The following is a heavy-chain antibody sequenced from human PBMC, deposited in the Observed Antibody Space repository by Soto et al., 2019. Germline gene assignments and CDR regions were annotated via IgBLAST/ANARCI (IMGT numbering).Heavy chain of an antibody. CDR1: GGSISSYY. CDR3: ARHLLHRSGYPLGNIDY. V-gene: IGHV4-59*08. CDR2: IYYSGST. D-gene: IGHD5-12*01. Sequence: SETLSLTCTASGGSISSYYWSWIRQPPGKGLEWIGYIYYSGSTNYSPSLKSRVTISADTSKNQFSLKLSSVTAADTAVYYCARHLLHRSGYPLGNIDYWGQGTLVTVSS. J-gene: IGHJ4*02.